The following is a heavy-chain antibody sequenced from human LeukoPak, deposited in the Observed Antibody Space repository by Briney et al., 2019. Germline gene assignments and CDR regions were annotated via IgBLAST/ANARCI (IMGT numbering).Heavy chain of an antibody. Sequence: SETLSLTCTVSGGSISSSSYYWDWIRQPPGKGLEWIGSIPYSGTTYYNPSLKSRVTISVDTSKNQFSLKLNSVTAADTAVYYCARQRYCYGSGSYRPLDYWGQGTLVTVSS. J-gene: IGHJ4*02. CDR1: GGSISSSSYY. CDR2: IPYSGTT. V-gene: IGHV4-39*01. CDR3: ARQRYCYGSGSYRPLDY. D-gene: IGHD3-10*01.